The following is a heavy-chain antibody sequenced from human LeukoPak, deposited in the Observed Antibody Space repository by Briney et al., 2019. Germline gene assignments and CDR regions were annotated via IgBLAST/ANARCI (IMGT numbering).Heavy chain of an antibody. J-gene: IGHJ4*02. CDR1: GGSISSSSYY. D-gene: IGHD2-2*01. V-gene: IGHV4-39*01. CDR2: IYYSGST. CDR3: ARAPVVVPAAPFDY. Sequence: SETLSLTCTVSGGSISSSSYYWGWIRQPPGKGLEWIGSIYYSGSTYYNPSLKSRVTISVDTSKNQFSLKLSPVTAADTAVYYCARAPVVVPAAPFDYWGQGTLVTVSS.